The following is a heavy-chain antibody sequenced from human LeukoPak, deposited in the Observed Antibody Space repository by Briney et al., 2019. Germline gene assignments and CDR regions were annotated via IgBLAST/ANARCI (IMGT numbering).Heavy chain of an antibody. J-gene: IGHJ4*02. CDR2: IKQDGSEK. V-gene: IGHV3-7*01. D-gene: IGHD3-3*01. CDR3: ARDYPYYDFWSGYGPTAYVDY. CDR1: GFTFSSYW. Sequence: PGGSLRLSCAASGFTFSSYWMSWVRQAPGKGLEWVANIKQDGSEKYYVDSVKGRFTISRDNVKNSLYLQMNSLRAEDTAVYYCARDYPYYDFWSGYGPTAYVDYWGQGTLVTVSS.